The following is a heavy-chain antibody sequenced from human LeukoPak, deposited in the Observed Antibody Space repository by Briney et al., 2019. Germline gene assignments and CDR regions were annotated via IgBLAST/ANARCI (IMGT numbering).Heavy chain of an antibody. CDR2: IWYDGSNK. CDR1: GFTFSSYG. CDR3: ARGEDYYGSGSSQSDY. J-gene: IGHJ4*02. Sequence: PGGSLRLSCAASGFTFSSYGMHWVRQAPGKGLEWVAVIWYDGSNKYYADSVKGRFTISRDNSKNTLYLQMNSLRAEDTAVYYCARGEDYYGSGSSQSDYWGQGTLVTVSS. V-gene: IGHV3-33*01. D-gene: IGHD3-10*01.